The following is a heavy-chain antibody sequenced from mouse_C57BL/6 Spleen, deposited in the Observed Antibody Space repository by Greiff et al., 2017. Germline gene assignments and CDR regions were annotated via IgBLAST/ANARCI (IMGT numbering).Heavy chain of an antibody. D-gene: IGHD2-4*01. CDR2: IYPGSGST. J-gene: IGHJ1*03. Sequence: QVQLQQSGAELVKPGASVKMSCKASGYTFTSYWITWVKQRPGQGLEWIGDIYPGSGSTNYNEKFKSKATLTVDTSSSTAYMQLSSLTSEDSAVYYCARASYDYDERRYFDVWGTGTTVTVSS. V-gene: IGHV1-55*01. CDR3: ARASYDYDERRYFDV. CDR1: GYTFTSYW.